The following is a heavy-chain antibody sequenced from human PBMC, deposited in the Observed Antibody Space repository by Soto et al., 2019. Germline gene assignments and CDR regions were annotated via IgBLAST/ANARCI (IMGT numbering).Heavy chain of an antibody. CDR2: IIPIIGII. D-gene: IGHD3-22*01. CDR3: AGDPDSHYNDSHAYSYP. Sequence: QVQLVQSGAEGKKPGSSVKVSCKASGGTFSTYTITWVRQAPGQGLEWMGRIIPIIGIINYAQKFQGRVTMTADTCTGTADMELTRLRSDDTAVYYCAGDPDSHYNDSHAYSYPWGQGTLVTVSS. J-gene: IGHJ5*02. CDR1: GGTFSTYT. V-gene: IGHV1-69*08.